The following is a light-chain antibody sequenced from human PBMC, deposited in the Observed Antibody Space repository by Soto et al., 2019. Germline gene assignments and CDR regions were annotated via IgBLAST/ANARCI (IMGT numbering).Light chain of an antibody. J-gene: IGLJ7*01. CDR2: SNN. CDR1: SSNIGTNP. CDR3: AAWDDSLNGSV. V-gene: IGLV1-44*01. Sequence: QSLLTQPPSASGTPGQRVTISCSGSSSNIGTNPVNWYQQLPGTAPNILIYSNNQRPSGVPDPFSGSKSGTSASLAISGLQSEDEADYYCAAWDDSLNGSVFGGGTQLTVL.